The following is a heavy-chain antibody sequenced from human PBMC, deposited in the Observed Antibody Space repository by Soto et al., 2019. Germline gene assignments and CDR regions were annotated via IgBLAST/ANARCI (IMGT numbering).Heavy chain of an antibody. J-gene: IGHJ4*02. V-gene: IGHV5-51*01. D-gene: IGHD5-18*01. Sequence: GESLKISCKGSGYSFSTYWIGWVRQMPGKGLEWMGIIYPGDSDTRYSPSFQGQVTISADKSISTAYLQWSSLKASDTAMYYCAKYGGYNYGFSYYFDYWGQGTLVTVSS. CDR1: GYSFSTYW. CDR2: IYPGDSDT. CDR3: AKYGGYNYGFSYYFDY.